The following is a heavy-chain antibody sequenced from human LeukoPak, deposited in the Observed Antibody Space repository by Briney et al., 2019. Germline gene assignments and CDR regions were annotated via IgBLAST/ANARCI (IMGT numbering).Heavy chain of an antibody. V-gene: IGHV3-11*01. CDR2: ISSSGSTI. J-gene: IGHJ4*02. CDR1: GFTFSDYY. Sequence: GGSLRLSCAASGFTFSDYYMSWIRQAPGKGLEWVSYISSSGSTIYYADSVKGRFTISRDNAKNSLYLQMNSLRAEDTAVYYCTTVWFGELLWYYFDYWGQGTLVTVSS. D-gene: IGHD3-10*01. CDR3: TTVWFGELLWYYFDY.